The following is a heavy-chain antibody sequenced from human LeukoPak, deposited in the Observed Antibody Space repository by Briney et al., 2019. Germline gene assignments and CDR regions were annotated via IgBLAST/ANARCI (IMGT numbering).Heavy chain of an antibody. CDR1: GGSISSSSYY. CDR3: ASRCSTTKCLINSSTTFDY. V-gene: IGHV4-39*07. J-gene: IGHJ4*02. Sequence: SETLSLTCTVSGGSISSSSYYWSWIRQPPGKGLEWIGEVNHSGNTNYNPSLKSRVTISVDTSKNQFSLKLSSVTAADTAVYYCASRCSTTKCLINSSTTFDYWGQGTLVTVSS. CDR2: VNHSGNT. D-gene: IGHD2-2*01.